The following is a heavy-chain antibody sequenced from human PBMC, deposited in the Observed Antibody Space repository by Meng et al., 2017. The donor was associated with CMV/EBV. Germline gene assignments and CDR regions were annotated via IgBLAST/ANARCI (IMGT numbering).Heavy chain of an antibody. J-gene: IGHJ4*02. CDR1: GGTFSSYA. Sequence: SVKVSCKASGGTFSSYAISWVRQAPGQGLEWMGGIIPIFGTANYAQKFQGRVTITTDESTSTAYMGLSSLRSEDTAVYYCASNYDFWSGLDYWGQGTLVTVSS. D-gene: IGHD3-3*01. CDR2: IIPIFGTA. CDR3: ASNYDFWSGLDY. V-gene: IGHV1-69*05.